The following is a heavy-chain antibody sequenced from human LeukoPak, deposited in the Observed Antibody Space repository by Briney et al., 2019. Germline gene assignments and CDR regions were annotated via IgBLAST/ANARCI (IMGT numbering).Heavy chain of an antibody. D-gene: IGHD5-18*01. V-gene: IGHV1-46*01. CDR3: ARGHNTAMVFNWFDP. CDR2: INPSGGGT. Sequence: ASVKVSCKASGYTFTSYYMHWVRQAPGQGLEWMGIINPSGGGTSYAQKFQGRVTMTRDTSTSTVYMELSSLRSEDTAVYYCARGHNTAMVFNWFDPWGQGTLVTVSS. J-gene: IGHJ5*02. CDR1: GYTFTSYY.